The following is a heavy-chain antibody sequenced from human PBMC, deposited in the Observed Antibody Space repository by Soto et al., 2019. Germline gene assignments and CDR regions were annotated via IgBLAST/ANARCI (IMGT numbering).Heavy chain of an antibody. D-gene: IGHD6-13*01. V-gene: IGHV3-13*01. Sequence: GGSLRLSCAASGFTFSSYDMHWVRQATGKGLEWVSAIGTAGDTYYPGSGKGRFTISRENAKNSLYLQMNSLRAEDTAVYYCARVGIAAAGLDAFDIWGQGTMVTVSS. CDR1: GFTFSSYD. J-gene: IGHJ3*02. CDR2: IGTAGDT. CDR3: ARVGIAAAGLDAFDI.